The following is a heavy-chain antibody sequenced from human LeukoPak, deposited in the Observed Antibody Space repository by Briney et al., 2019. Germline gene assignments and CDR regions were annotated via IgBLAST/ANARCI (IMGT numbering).Heavy chain of an antibody. Sequence: GGSLRLSCAASGFTFSSYAMHWVRQAPGKGLEWVAVISYDGSNKYYADSVKGRFTISRDNSKSTLYLQMNSLRAEDTAVYYCARGRVALDYWGQGTLVTVSS. CDR2: ISYDGSNK. J-gene: IGHJ4*02. CDR3: ARGRVALDY. D-gene: IGHD3-3*01. CDR1: GFTFSSYA. V-gene: IGHV3-30*04.